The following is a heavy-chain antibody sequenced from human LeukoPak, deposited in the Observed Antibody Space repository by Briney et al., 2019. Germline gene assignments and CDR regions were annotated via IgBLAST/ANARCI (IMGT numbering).Heavy chain of an antibody. V-gene: IGHV4-59*01. CDR3: ARVVGYYYYGMDV. CDR2: IYYSGST. J-gene: IGHJ6*02. Sequence: SETLSLTCTVSGGSISSYYWSWIRQPPGEGLEWIGYIYYSGSTNYNPSLKSRVTISVDTSKNQFSLKLSSVTAADTAVYYCARVVGYYYYGMDVWGQGTTVTVSS. CDR1: GGSISSYY. D-gene: IGHD2-15*01.